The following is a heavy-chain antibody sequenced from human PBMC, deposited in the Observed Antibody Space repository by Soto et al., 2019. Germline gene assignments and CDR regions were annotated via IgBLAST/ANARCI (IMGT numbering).Heavy chain of an antibody. V-gene: IGHV1-69*01. D-gene: IGHD6-6*01. J-gene: IGHJ6*02. CDR2: IIPIFGTA. Sequence: QVQLVQSGAEVKKPGSSVKVSCKASGGTFSSYAITWVRQAPGQGLEWMGRIIPIFGTANYNQKFQGRVTITADESTSTAYMELSSLRSEDTAVYYCARNEYSTTFDYYGRDVWGQGTTVTVSS. CDR1: GGTFSSYA. CDR3: ARNEYSTTFDYYGRDV.